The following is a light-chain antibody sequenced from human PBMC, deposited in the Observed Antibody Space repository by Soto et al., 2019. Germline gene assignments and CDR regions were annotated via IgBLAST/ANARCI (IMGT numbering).Light chain of an antibody. CDR2: EVS. V-gene: IGLV2-14*01. Sequence: ALTQPASVSGSPGQSITISCTGTSSDVGGYNYVSWYQQHPGKAPKLMIYEVSNRPSGVSNRFSGSKSGNTASLTISGLQAEVEDDYYCSSYTSSSTPFVFGTGTKVTGL. CDR1: SSDVGGYNY. J-gene: IGLJ1*01. CDR3: SSYTSSSTPFV.